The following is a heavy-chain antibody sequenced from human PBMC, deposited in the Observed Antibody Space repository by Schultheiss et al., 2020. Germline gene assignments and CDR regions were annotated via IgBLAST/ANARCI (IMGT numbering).Heavy chain of an antibody. CDR3: AKGSGWELHWNWFDP. V-gene: IGHV3-23*01. CDR2: ITGSGEST. J-gene: IGHJ5*02. CDR1: GFTFTTYA. D-gene: IGHD2-15*01. Sequence: GGSLRLSCEASGFTFTTYAMNWVRQAPGKGLEWVSGITGSGESTYYTDSVKGRFTISRDKSKNTLYLQMNSLRAEDTAVYYCAKGSGWELHWNWFDPWGQGTLVTVSS.